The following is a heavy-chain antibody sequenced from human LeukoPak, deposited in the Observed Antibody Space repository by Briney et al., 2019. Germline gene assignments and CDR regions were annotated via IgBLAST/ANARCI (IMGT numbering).Heavy chain of an antibody. Sequence: GGSLRLSCAASGFTFSSYAMHWARQAPGKGLEWVAVISYDGSNKYYADSVKGRFTISRDNSKNTLYLQMNSLRAEDTAVYYCAREVIAAAGTGFNWFDPWGQGTLVTVSS. V-gene: IGHV3-30*04. J-gene: IGHJ5*02. D-gene: IGHD6-13*01. CDR3: AREVIAAAGTGFNWFDP. CDR2: ISYDGSNK. CDR1: GFTFSSYA.